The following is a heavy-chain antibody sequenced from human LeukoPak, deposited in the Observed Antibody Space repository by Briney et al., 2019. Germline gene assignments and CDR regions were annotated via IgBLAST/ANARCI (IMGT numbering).Heavy chain of an antibody. J-gene: IGHJ3*02. V-gene: IGHV3-33*01. CDR2: IWYDGSNK. D-gene: IGHD5-12*01. Sequence: GGSLRLSCAASGFTFSSYGMHWVRQAPGKGLEWVAVIWYDGSNKYYADSVKGRFTMSRDNSKNTLYLQMNSLRAEDTAVYYCARDSVVTTKHDAFDIWGQGTMVTVSS. CDR1: GFTFSSYG. CDR3: ARDSVVTTKHDAFDI.